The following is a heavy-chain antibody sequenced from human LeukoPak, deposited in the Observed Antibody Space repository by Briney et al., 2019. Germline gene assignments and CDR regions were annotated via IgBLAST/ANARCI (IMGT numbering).Heavy chain of an antibody. CDR2: ISAYNGNT. Sequence: ASVKVSCKASGYTFTSYGISWVRHAPGQGLELMGWISAYNGNTNYAQKLQGRVTMTTDTSTSTAYMELRSLRSDDTAVYYGARGLSDAITGYYYYYMDVWGKGTTVTVSS. V-gene: IGHV1-18*01. CDR3: ARGLSDAITGYYYYYMDV. CDR1: GYTFTSYG. D-gene: IGHD2-8*01. J-gene: IGHJ6*03.